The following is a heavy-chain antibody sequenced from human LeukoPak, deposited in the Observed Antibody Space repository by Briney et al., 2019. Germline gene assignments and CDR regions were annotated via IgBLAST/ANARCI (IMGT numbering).Heavy chain of an antibody. V-gene: IGHV4-39*01. D-gene: IGHD3-10*01. Sequence: SETLSLTCTVSGGSISSSSYYWGWIRQPPGKGLEWIGSIYYSGSTYYNPSLKSRVTISVDTSKNQFSLKLSSVTAADTAVYYCARGPGLYYYGSGSYRFDPWGQGTLVTVSS. CDR1: GGSISSSSYY. CDR2: IYYSGST. J-gene: IGHJ5*02. CDR3: ARGPGLYYYGSGSYRFDP.